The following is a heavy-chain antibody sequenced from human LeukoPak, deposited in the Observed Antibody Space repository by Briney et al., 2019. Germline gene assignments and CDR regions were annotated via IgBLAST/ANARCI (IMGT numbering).Heavy chain of an antibody. V-gene: IGHV3-21*01. CDR2: ISSSSSYI. CDR3: ARGAVADYYFDY. J-gene: IGHJ4*02. CDR1: GFTFSSYS. Sequence: GGSLRLSCAASGFTFSSYSMNWVRQAPGKGLEWVSSISSSSSYIYYADSVKGRFTISRDNAKNSLYLLMSSLRAEDTAVYYCARGAVADYYFDYWGQGTLVTVSS. D-gene: IGHD6-19*01.